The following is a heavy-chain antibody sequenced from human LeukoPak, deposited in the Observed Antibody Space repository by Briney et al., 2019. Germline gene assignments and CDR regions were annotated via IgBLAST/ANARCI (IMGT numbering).Heavy chain of an antibody. Sequence: SETLSLTCTVSGGSVSSDSYYWSWIRQPPGKGLEWIGYIYYSGGTNYNPSLKSRVTISVDTSKNQFSLKLSSVTAADTAVYYCARGLGDGYINYGGPYYFDYWGQGTLVTVSS. CDR1: GGSVSSDSYY. CDR2: IYYSGGT. CDR3: ARGLGDGYINYGGPYYFDY. D-gene: IGHD5-24*01. J-gene: IGHJ4*02. V-gene: IGHV4-61*01.